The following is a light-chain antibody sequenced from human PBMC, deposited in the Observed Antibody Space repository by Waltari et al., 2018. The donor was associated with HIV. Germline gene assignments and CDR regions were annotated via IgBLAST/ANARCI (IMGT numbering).Light chain of an antibody. CDR1: SSNFGSNT. CDR2: SNG. V-gene: IGLV1-44*01. Sequence: SVLTQSPSASGTPGQTVSISCSGSSSNFGSNTVSWYQPPPGTAPKLLCSSNGQRPSGGPDRFSGAKSGTSASLAIGGLQSEDGADYYCAAWDDSLNGVVFGGRTKLTVL. CDR3: AAWDDSLNGVV. J-gene: IGLJ2*01.